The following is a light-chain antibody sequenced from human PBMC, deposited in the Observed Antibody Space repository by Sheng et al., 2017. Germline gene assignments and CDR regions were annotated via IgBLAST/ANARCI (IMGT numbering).Light chain of an antibody. Sequence: IQLTQFPSSLSASVGDRVTITCRASQDIRSYLAWYQQKPGKDPKLLIYAASTLQSTVPSRFSGSGSGTDFTLTISSLQPEDFATYYCQQSYSTLWTFGQGTKVEIK. V-gene: IGKV1-39*01. CDR3: QQSYSTLWT. CDR2: AAS. J-gene: IGKJ1*01. CDR1: QDIRSY.